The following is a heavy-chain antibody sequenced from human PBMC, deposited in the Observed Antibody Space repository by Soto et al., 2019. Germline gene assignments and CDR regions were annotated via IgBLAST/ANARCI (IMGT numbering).Heavy chain of an antibody. CDR1: GFTFSSYA. Sequence: GGSLRLSCAASGFTFSSYAMSWVRQAPGKGLEWVSAISGSGGSTYYADSVKGRFTISRDNSKNTLYLQMNSLRAEDTAVYYCAKDRIRQLVQASIFDYWGQGTLVTVSS. CDR3: AKDRIRQLVQASIFDY. J-gene: IGHJ4*02. D-gene: IGHD6-6*01. V-gene: IGHV3-23*01. CDR2: ISGSGGST.